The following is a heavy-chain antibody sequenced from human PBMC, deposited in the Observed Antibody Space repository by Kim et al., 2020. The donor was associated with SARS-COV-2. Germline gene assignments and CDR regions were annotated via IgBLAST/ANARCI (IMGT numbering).Heavy chain of an antibody. CDR2: IWYDGSNK. D-gene: IGHD3-10*01. V-gene: IGHV3-33*01. Sequence: GGSLRLSCAASGFTFSSYGMHWVRQAPGKGLEWVAVIWYDGSNKYYADSVKGRFTISRDNSKNTLYLQMNSLRAEDTAVYYCARDITMVRGPRGPDNGMDVWGQGTTVTVSS. CDR1: GFTFSSYG. J-gene: IGHJ6*02. CDR3: ARDITMVRGPRGPDNGMDV.